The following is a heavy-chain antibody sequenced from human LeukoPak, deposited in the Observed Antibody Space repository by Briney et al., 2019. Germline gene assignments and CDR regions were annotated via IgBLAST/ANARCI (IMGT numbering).Heavy chain of an antibody. J-gene: IGHJ4*02. D-gene: IGHD4-17*01. V-gene: IGHV3-74*01. CDR3: AKGGATVIDY. CDR2: INSDGSST. CDR1: GFTFSSYS. Sequence: GGSLRLSCAASGFTFSSYSMNWVRQAPGKGLVWVSRINSDGSSTTSADSVKGRFTISRDNAKNTLYLQMNSLRAEDTAVYYCAKGGATVIDYWGQGTLVTVPS.